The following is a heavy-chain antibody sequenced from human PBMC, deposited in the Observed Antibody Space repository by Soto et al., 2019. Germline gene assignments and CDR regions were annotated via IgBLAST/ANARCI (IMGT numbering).Heavy chain of an antibody. CDR3: ATLPPRIVVVVLPIPS. CDR2: IYHTGST. D-gene: IGHD2-15*01. V-gene: IGHV4-4*02. J-gene: IGHJ4*02. CDR1: GGSISSTNW. Sequence: QVQLQQSGPRLARPSGTLSLTCVVSGGSISSTNWWTWVLQTPGKGLEWIGEIYHTGSTKYNPSLKNRVTISLDKSNNQLSLNLKSVTDADTAVYYCATLPPRIVVVVLPIPSWGQGTLVTVSS.